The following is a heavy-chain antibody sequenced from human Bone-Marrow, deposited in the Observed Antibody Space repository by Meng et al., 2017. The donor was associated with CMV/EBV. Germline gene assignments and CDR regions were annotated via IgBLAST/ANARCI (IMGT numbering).Heavy chain of an antibody. J-gene: IGHJ4*02. D-gene: IGHD3-16*02. Sequence: GESLKISCAVSGFTFSSAWMNWVRQAPGKGLEWVSSISSSSSYIYYADSVKGRFTISRDNAKNSLYLQMNSLRAEDTAVYYCASVDYVWGSYRYTASTSDYWGQGTLVTVSS. V-gene: IGHV3-21*01. CDR2: ISSSSSYI. CDR3: ASVDYVWGSYRYTASTSDY. CDR1: GFTFSSAW.